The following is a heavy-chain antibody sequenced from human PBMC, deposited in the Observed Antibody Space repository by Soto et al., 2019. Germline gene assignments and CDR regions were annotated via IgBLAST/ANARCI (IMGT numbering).Heavy chain of an antibody. J-gene: IGHJ5*02. D-gene: IGHD4-17*01. CDR2: ISAYNGNT. Sequence: ASVKVSCKASGYTFTSYGISWVRQAPGQGLEWMGWISAYNGNTNYAQKLQGRVTMTTDTSTSTAYMELRSLRSDDTAVYYCAKGHLHYGDYVWFDPWGQGTLVTVS. CDR3: AKGHLHYGDYVWFDP. V-gene: IGHV1-18*01. CDR1: GYTFTSYG.